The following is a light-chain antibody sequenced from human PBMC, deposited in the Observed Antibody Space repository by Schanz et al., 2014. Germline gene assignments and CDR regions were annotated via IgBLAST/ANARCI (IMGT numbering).Light chain of an antibody. J-gene: IGKJ4*01. Sequence: EIVLTQSPGTLSLSPGEGATLSCRASQDFGSTYLAWYQQKPGQAPRLLIYGASTRATGVAARISGGGSGTEFTLTISSLQSEDFAVYFCQQYGSSPLTFGGGAKVEIK. CDR1: QDFGSTY. CDR2: GAS. CDR3: QQYGSSPLT. V-gene: IGKV3-20*01.